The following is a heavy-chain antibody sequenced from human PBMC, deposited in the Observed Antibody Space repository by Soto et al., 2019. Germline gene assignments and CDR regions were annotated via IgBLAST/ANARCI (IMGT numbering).Heavy chain of an antibody. CDR3: ARTTGDYATEYYYYMDV. Sequence: SETLSLTCTVSGGSISSSSYYWGWIRQPPGKGLEWIGSVYYSGSTYYNPSLKSRVTISVDTSKNQFSLKLSSVTAADTAVYYCARTTGDYATEYYYYMDVWGKGTTVTVSS. CDR2: VYYSGST. J-gene: IGHJ6*03. D-gene: IGHD4-17*01. V-gene: IGHV4-39*01. CDR1: GGSISSSSYY.